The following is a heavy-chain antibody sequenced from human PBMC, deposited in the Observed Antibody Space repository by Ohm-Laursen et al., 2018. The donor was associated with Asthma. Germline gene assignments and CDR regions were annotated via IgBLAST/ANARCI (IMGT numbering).Heavy chain of an antibody. Sequence: SLRLSCAASGFTFSDYYMSWIRQAPGKGLEWVSYISSSSSYKNYADSVKGRFTISRDNAKNSLYLQMNSLRAEDTAVYYCARDWGVRFDYYYYGMDVWGQGTTVTVS. V-gene: IGHV3-11*06. CDR1: GFTFSDYY. CDR2: ISSSSSYK. J-gene: IGHJ6*02. CDR3: ARDWGVRFDYYYYGMDV. D-gene: IGHD3-16*01.